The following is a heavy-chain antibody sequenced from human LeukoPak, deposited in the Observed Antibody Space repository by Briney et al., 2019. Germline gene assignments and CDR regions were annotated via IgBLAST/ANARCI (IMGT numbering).Heavy chain of an antibody. CDR3: ARAWLEVRGVSDY. J-gene: IGHJ4*02. V-gene: IGHV4-34*01. Sequence: SETLSLTCAVYGGSFSGYYWSWIRQPPGKGLEWIGEINHSGSTNYNPSLKSRVTISVDTSKNQFSLKLSSVTAADTAVYYCARAWLEVRGVSDYWGQGTLVTVSS. D-gene: IGHD3-10*01. CDR2: INHSGST. CDR1: GGSFSGYY.